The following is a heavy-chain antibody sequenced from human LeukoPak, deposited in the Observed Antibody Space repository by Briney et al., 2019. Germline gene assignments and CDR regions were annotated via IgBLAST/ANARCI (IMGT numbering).Heavy chain of an antibody. J-gene: IGHJ4*02. D-gene: IGHD3-3*01. V-gene: IGHV4-4*07. CDR1: GGSISSYY. CDR2: IYTSGST. Sequence: ASETLSLTCTVPGGSISSYYWSWIRQPAGKGLEWIGRIYTSGSTNYNPSLKSRVTMSVDTSKNQFSLKLSSVTAADTAVYYCARGKDHDFWNPFDHWGQGTLVTVSS. CDR3: ARGKDHDFWNPFDH.